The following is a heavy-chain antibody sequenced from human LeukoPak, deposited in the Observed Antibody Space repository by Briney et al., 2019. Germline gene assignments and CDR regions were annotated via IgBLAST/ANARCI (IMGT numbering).Heavy chain of an antibody. D-gene: IGHD3-10*01. CDR1: GFTFSSYS. J-gene: IGHJ6*02. V-gene: IGHV3-48*01. CDR3: ASQYYYGSGYSPPAYYYYGMDV. CDR2: ISSSSSTI. Sequence: GGSLRLYCAASGFTFSSYSMNWVRQAPGKGLEWVSYISSSSSTIYYADSVKGRFTISRDNAKNSLYLQMNSLRAEDTAVYYCASQYYYGSGYSPPAYYYYGMDVWGQGTTVTVSS.